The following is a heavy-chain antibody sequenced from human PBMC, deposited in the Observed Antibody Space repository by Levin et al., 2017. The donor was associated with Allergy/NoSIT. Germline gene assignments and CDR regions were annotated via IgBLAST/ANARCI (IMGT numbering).Heavy chain of an antibody. V-gene: IGHV3-9*01. CDR1: GFTFDDYS. CDR3: AKDKKTELYDKYYYYYMDV. J-gene: IGHJ6*03. CDR2: ISWNSGSI. Sequence: GGSLRLSCAVSGFTFDDYSMHWVRQAPGKGLEWVSGISWNSGSIGYADSVKGRFTVSRDNAKNSLHLQMNSLRPEDTALYYCAKDKKTELYDKYYYYYMDVWGKGTTVTVSS. D-gene: IGHD3-22*01.